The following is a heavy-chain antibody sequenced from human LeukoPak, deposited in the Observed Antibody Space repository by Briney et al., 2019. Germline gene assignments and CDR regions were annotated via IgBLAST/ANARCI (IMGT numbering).Heavy chain of an antibody. V-gene: IGHV4-59*01. CDR2: MYYSGNS. J-gene: IGHJ4*02. D-gene: IGHD1-26*01. Sequence: SETLSLTCTVSGGSISSYYWTWIRQPPGKGLEWIGFMYYSGNSNYNPSLKSRVTISVDSSMNQFSLRLSSVTAADTAAYYCARGRSYYTYWGRGTLVTVSS. CDR3: ARGRSYYTY. CDR1: GGSISSYY.